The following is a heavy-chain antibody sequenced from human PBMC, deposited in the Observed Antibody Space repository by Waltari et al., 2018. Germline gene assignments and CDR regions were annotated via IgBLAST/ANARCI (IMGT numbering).Heavy chain of an antibody. V-gene: IGHV4-34*01. CDR2: INHSGST. J-gene: IGHJ2*01. Sequence: QVQLQQWGAGLLKPSETLSLTCAVYGGSFSGYYWSWIRQPPGKGLEWIGEINHSGSTNYTPSLKSRVTISVDTSKNQFSLKLSSVTAADTAVYYCARARGQQARYFDLWGRGTLVTVSS. D-gene: IGHD3-10*01. CDR1: GGSFSGYY. CDR3: ARARGQQARYFDL.